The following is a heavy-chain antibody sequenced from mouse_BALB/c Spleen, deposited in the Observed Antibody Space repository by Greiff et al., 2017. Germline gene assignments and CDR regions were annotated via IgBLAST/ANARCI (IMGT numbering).Heavy chain of an antibody. CDR3: ARDGYYSYAMDY. Sequence: EVKVEESGGGLVQPGGSRKLSCAASGFTFSSFGMHWVRQAPEKGLEWVAYISSGSSTIYYADTVKGRFTISRDNPKNTLFLQMTSLRSEDTAMYYCARDGYYSYAMDYWGQGTSVTVSS. CDR2: ISSGSSTI. V-gene: IGHV5-17*02. J-gene: IGHJ4*01. CDR1: GFTFSSFG. D-gene: IGHD2-3*01.